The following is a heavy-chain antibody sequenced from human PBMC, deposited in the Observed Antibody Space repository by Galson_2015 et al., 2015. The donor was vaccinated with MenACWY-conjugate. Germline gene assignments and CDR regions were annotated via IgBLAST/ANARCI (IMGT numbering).Heavy chain of an antibody. CDR1: GFTFSSFW. D-gene: IGHD6-13*01. CDR3: ARGLSVAAAASPFAY. J-gene: IGHJ4*02. Sequence: SLRLSCAASGFTFSSFWMHWVRQAPGKGLVWVSRMNSDGSSTSYADSVKGRFTISRDNAKNTLYLQMNSLRAEDTAVYYCARGLSVAAAASPFAYWGQGNLVSVSS. CDR2: MNSDGSST. V-gene: IGHV3-74*01.